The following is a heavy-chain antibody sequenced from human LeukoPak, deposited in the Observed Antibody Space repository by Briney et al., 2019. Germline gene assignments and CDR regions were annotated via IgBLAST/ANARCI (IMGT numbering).Heavy chain of an antibody. J-gene: IGHJ4*02. CDR3: ARRQWLVPFDY. CDR1: GGSFSGYY. Sequence: SETLSLTCAVYGGSFSGYYWSWIRQPPGKGLEWIGEINHSGSTNYNPSLKSRVTISVDTSKNQFSLTLSSVTAADTAVYYCARRQWLVPFDYWGQGTLVTVSS. D-gene: IGHD6-19*01. V-gene: IGHV4-34*01. CDR2: INHSGST.